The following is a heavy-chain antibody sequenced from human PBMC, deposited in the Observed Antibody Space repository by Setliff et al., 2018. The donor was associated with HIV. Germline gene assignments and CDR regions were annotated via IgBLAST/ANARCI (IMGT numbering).Heavy chain of an antibody. CDR2: ISGSGRKT. CDR3: AKVPLFVVVPAALGGMDV. V-gene: IGHV3-23*01. Sequence: PGGSLRLSCKATGFSFSLYAMSWVRQAPGKGLEWVSSISGSGRKTYYGDSVKGRFTISRDNPWDTVDLQMNTLRAEDTAVYYCAKVPLFVVVPAALGGMDVWGQGTTVTVSS. D-gene: IGHD2-2*01. J-gene: IGHJ6*02. CDR1: GFSFSLYA.